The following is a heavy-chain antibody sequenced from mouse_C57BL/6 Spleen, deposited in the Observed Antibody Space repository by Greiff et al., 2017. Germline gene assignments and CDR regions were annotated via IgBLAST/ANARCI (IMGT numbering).Heavy chain of an antibody. CDR1: GYSFTDYN. V-gene: IGHV1-39*01. J-gene: IGHJ4*01. CDR2: INPNYGTT. CDR3: ARDGYGSRYYAMDY. Sequence: VQLKESGPELVKPGASVKISCKASGYSFTDYNMNWVKQSNGKSLEWIGVINPNYGTTSYNQKFKGKATLTVDQSSSTAYMQRNSLTSEDSAVYYCARDGYGSRYYAMDYWGQGTSVTVSS. D-gene: IGHD1-1*01.